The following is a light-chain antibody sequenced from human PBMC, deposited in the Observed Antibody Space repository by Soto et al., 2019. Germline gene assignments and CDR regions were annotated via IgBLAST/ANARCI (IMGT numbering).Light chain of an antibody. CDR1: QSVRSSY. J-gene: IGKJ1*01. CDR3: QQYGSSLTWT. V-gene: IGKV3-20*01. Sequence: EIVLTQSPGTLSLFPGERATLSCRASQSVRSSYLAWYQQKPGQAPRLLIHGASSRATGIPDRFSGSGSGTDFTLTISRLEPEDFAVYYCQQYGSSLTWTFGQGTKVEIK. CDR2: GAS.